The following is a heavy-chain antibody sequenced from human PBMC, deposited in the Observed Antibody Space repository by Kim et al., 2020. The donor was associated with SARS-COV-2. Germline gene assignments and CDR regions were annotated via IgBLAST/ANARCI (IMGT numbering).Heavy chain of an antibody. V-gene: IGHV3-11*01. J-gene: IGHJ4*02. CDR3: ARAKDLDY. Sequence: GSTIYYADSVKGRFTISRDNAKNSLYLQMNSLRAEDTAVYYCARAKDLDYWGQGTLVTVSS. CDR2: GSTI.